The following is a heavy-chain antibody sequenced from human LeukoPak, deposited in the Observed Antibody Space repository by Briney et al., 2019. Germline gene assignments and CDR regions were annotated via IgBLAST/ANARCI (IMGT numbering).Heavy chain of an antibody. Sequence: SETLPLTCNVSGGSISNYYWSWIRQPPGKGLEWIGYMYHTGHTMYNSSLKSRVTMSLDTSKNPFSLRLSSVTAADTAVYYCARHPFATPFDYWGPGTLVTVSS. J-gene: IGHJ4*02. CDR3: ARHPFATPFDY. CDR2: MYHTGHT. D-gene: IGHD2-15*01. CDR1: GGSISNYY. V-gene: IGHV4-59*08.